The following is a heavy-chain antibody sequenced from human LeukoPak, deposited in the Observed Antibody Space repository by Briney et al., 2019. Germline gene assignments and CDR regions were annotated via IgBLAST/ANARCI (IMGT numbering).Heavy chain of an antibody. J-gene: IGHJ6*03. V-gene: IGHV3-23*01. Sequence: GGSLRLSCAASGFTFSSYAMSWVRQAPGKGLEWVSAISGSGGSTYYADSVKGRFTISRDNSKNTLYLQMNSLRAEDTAVYYCAKGNYDYVWGSYRDTIPYYYYYYMDVWGKGTTVTVSS. CDR1: GFTFSSYA. D-gene: IGHD3-16*02. CDR3: AKGNYDYVWGSYRDTIPYYYYYYMDV. CDR2: ISGSGGST.